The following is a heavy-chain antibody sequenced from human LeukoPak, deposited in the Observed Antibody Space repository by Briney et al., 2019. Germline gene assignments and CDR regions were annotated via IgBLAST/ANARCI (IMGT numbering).Heavy chain of an antibody. CDR1: GYTFTKYG. CDR2: ISAYSGYT. J-gene: IGHJ4*02. V-gene: IGHV1-18*01. D-gene: IGHD1-1*01. Sequence: GASXXVSCKASGYTFTKYGIRWVRQAPGQGLEGMGWISAYSGYTHYAQKIQGRVTVTTEASTTTAYMELRSLTSYDTAVYYCARDALSTTTAGGIDYWGQGTLVTVSS. CDR3: ARDALSTTTAGGIDY.